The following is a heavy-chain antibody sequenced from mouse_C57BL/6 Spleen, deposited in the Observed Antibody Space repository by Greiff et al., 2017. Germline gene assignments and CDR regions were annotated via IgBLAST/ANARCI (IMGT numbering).Heavy chain of an antibody. J-gene: IGHJ3*01. CDR2: IYPRSGNT. D-gene: IGHD2-13*01. CDR1: GYTFTSYG. V-gene: IGHV1-81*01. Sequence: QVQLQQSGAELARPGASVKLSCKASGYTFTSYGISWVKQRPGQGLEWIGEIYPRSGNTYYNEKFKGKATLTADKSSSTAYMELRSLTSEDSAVYFCARERDGDWFAYWGQGTLVTVSA. CDR3: ARERDGDWFAY.